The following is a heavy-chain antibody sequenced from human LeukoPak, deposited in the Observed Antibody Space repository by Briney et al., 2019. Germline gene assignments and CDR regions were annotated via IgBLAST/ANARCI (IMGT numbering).Heavy chain of an antibody. V-gene: IGHV1-69*06. CDR2: IIPIFGTA. Sequence: ASVKVSYKASGGTFSSYAISWVRQAPGQGLEWMGGIIPIFGTANYAQKFQGRVTITADKSTSTAYMELSSLRSEDTAVYYCARKQQQLVRYNWFDPWGQGTLVTVSS. J-gene: IGHJ5*02. CDR1: GGTFSSYA. CDR3: ARKQQQLVRYNWFDP. D-gene: IGHD6-13*01.